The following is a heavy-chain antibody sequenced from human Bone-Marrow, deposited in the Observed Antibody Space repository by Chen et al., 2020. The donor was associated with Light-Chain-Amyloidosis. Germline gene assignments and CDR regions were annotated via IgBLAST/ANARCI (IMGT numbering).Heavy chain of an antibody. V-gene: IGHV3-23*04. CDR2: ISGRGGSR. CDR1: GFACSSYA. D-gene: IGHD3-9*01. CDR3: AKDIAYDDILPGYPADAFDI. J-gene: IGHJ3*02. Sequence: EVQLVESGGGLLQRGGSLRLSCAASGFACSSYAMSWVRQAQGKGLEWVSTISGRGGSRYDGDSVKGRLTISRDNSKHALLLQMNSLRAEDTAVYYCAKDIAYDDILPGYPADAFDIWGQGTMVTVSS.